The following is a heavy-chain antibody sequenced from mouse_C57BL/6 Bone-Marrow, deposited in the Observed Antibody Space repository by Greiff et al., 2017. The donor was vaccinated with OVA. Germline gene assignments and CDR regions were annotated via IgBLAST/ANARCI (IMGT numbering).Heavy chain of an antibody. V-gene: IGHV1-18*01. CDR3: ARRGLQAWFAY. D-gene: IGHD6-2*01. J-gene: IGHJ3*01. CDR1: GYTSTDYN. CDR2: INPNNGGT. Sequence: EVQLQQSGPELVKPGASVKIPCKASGYTSTDYNMDWVKQSHGKSLEWIGDINPNNGGTIYNQKFKGKATLTVDKSSSTAYMELRSLTSEDTAVYYCARRGLQAWFAYWGQGTLVTVSA.